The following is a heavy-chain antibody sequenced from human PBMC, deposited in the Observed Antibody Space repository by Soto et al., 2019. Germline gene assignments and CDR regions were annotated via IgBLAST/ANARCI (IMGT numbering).Heavy chain of an antibody. V-gene: IGHV3-21*06. CDR1: GFTFSSYS. CDR2: ISSSSRYI. Sequence: EVQLVESGGGLVKAGGSLRLFCAASGFTFSSYSMNWVRQAPGKGLEWVSSISSSSRYIYYADSVKGRFTISRDHAKNSLYLQMNSLRAGDTAVYYCARTYGSEYYFDYWGQGTLVTVSA. CDR3: ARTYGSEYYFDY. J-gene: IGHJ4*02. D-gene: IGHD3-10*01.